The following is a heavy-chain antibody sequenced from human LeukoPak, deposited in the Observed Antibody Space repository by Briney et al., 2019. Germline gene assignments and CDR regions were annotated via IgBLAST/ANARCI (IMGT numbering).Heavy chain of an antibody. CDR2: ISSSSSTI. V-gene: IGHV3-48*01. D-gene: IGHD1-26*01. J-gene: IGHJ3*02. CDR3: ARGGSYYNEAFGI. CDR1: GFTFSSYS. Sequence: GGSLRLSCAASGFTFSSYSMNWVRQAPGQGLEWVSYISSSSSTIYYADSVKGRFTISRDNAKNSLYLQMNSLRAEDTAVYYCARGGSYYNEAFGIWGQGTMVTASS.